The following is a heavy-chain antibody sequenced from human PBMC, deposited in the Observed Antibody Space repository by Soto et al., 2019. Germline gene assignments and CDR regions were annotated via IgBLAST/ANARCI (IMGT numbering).Heavy chain of an antibody. CDR1: GYTFTSYA. J-gene: IGHJ4*02. CDR2: INAGNGNA. CDR3: ARWADAFDY. V-gene: IGHV1-3*05. Sequence: QVQLVQSGAEEKKPGASVKVSCKASGYTFTSYAMHWVRQAPGQRLEWMGWINAGNGNAKYSQKFQGRVIINSDTSTIISYMVLSSPRSEDTAIYCCARWADAFDYWGQGTLVTVSS.